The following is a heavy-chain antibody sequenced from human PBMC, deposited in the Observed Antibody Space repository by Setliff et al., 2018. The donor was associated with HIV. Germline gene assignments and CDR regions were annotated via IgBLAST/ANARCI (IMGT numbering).Heavy chain of an antibody. D-gene: IGHD3-3*01. J-gene: IGHJ4*02. CDR3: ARSQPDTIFGVVVFDS. Sequence: SETLSLTCTVSTDSFSNRGFYWGWVRQPPGRGLEWIRSVYYSGSTYYNPSLRSRVTISIDTSKNRLSLKLTSMTAADTAVYYCARSQPDTIFGVVVFDSWGQGTLVTVSS. CDR1: TDSFSNRGFY. CDR2: VYYSGST. V-gene: IGHV4-39*01.